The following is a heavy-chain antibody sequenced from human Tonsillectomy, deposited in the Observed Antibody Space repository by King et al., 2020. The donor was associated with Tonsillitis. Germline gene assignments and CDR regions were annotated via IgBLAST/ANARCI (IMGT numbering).Heavy chain of an antibody. J-gene: IGHJ4*02. CDR3: TGGVAVAEGEIDY. V-gene: IGHV3-49*03. CDR2: IRGKAYGGTT. CDR1: GFTFSDYA. D-gene: IGHD6-19*01. Sequence: VQLVESGGGLVQPGRSLRLSCTASGFTFSDYAMSWFHQAPGKGLEWVGFIRGKAYGGTTEYAASVKGRFTISRDDYKSIAYLQMNSLKTEDTAVYYCTGGVAVAEGEIDYWGQGTLVTVSS.